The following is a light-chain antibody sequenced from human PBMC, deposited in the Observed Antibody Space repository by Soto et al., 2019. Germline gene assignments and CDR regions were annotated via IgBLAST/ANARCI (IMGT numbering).Light chain of an antibody. Sequence: QSALTQPASVSGSPGQSITISCTGTSSDGGGYTYVSWYQQHPGKAPKLMIYDVSNRPSGVSNRFSASKSGNTASLTISGLQAEDEADYYCSSYTSSSTLVFGGGTQLTVL. CDR2: DVS. V-gene: IGLV2-14*01. J-gene: IGLJ2*01. CDR1: SSDGGGYTY. CDR3: SSYTSSSTLV.